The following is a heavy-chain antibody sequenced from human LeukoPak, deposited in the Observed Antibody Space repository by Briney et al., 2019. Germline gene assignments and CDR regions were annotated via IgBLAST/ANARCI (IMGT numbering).Heavy chain of an antibody. CDR2: INIGSGKT. CDR1: GSTFSTST. D-gene: IGHD6-25*01. Sequence: SVTVSRTASGSTFSTSTVQWVRQARGPRLGWMGWINIGSGKTRYAQNYEERVAVSRDMSTRTVYLEVSSPRSGASAVLYCAAVRNSDGCCWFDLWGQGTLVTVSS. CDR3: AAVRNSDGCCWFDL. J-gene: IGHJ5*02. V-gene: IGHV1-58*01.